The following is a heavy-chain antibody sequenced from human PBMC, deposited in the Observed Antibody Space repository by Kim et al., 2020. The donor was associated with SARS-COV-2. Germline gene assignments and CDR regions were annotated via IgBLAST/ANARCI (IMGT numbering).Heavy chain of an antibody. CDR1: GGSISSSNW. Sequence: SETLSLTCAVSGGSISSSNWWSWVRQPPGKGLEWIGEIYHSGSTNYNPSLKSRVTISVDKSKNQFSLKLSSVTAADTAVYYCARVKYSGGYYDITTGAFDIWGQGTMVTVSS. CDR3: ARVKYSGGYYDITTGAFDI. D-gene: IGHD1-26*01. V-gene: IGHV4-4*02. J-gene: IGHJ3*02. CDR2: IYHSGST.